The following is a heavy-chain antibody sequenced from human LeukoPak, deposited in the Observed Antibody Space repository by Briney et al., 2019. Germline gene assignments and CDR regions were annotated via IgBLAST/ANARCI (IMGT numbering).Heavy chain of an antibody. CDR1: GGSISSYY. CDR2: IYTSGST. J-gene: IGHJ4*02. V-gene: IGHV4-4*07. Sequence: SETLSLTCTVSGGSISSYYWSWIRQPAGKGLEWIGRIYTSGSTNYNPSLKSRVTMSVDTSKNQFSLKLSSVTAADTAVYYCARGTQQYYYDSSGYVDYWGQGTLVTVSS. D-gene: IGHD3-22*01. CDR3: ARGTQQYYYDSSGYVDY.